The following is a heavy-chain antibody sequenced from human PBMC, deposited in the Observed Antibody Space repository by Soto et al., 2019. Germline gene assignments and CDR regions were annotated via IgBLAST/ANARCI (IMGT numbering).Heavy chain of an antibody. CDR1: GGSFSGYY. D-gene: IGHD6-6*01. Sequence: PSETLSLTCAVYGGSFSGYYWSWIRQPPGKGLEWIGEINHSGSTNYNPSLKSRVTISVDTSKNQFSLKLSSVTAADTAVYYCARGIAARTKYYYYYMDVWGKGTTVTVSS. CDR2: INHSGST. V-gene: IGHV4-34*01. CDR3: ARGIAARTKYYYYYMDV. J-gene: IGHJ6*03.